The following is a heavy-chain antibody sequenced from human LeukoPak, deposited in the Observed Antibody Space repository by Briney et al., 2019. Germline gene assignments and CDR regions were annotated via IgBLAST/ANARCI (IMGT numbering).Heavy chain of an antibody. CDR2: ISYDGSNK. D-gene: IGHD3-10*01. CDR3: ARDHGSGSSYFDY. J-gene: IGHJ4*02. CDR1: GFTFSSYA. V-gene: IGHV3-30-3*01. Sequence: GGSLRLSCAASGFTFSSYAMHWVRQAPGKGLEWVAVISYDGSNKYYADSVKGRFTISRDNSKNTLYLQMNSLRAEDTAVYYCARDHGSGSSYFDYWGQGTLVTVSS.